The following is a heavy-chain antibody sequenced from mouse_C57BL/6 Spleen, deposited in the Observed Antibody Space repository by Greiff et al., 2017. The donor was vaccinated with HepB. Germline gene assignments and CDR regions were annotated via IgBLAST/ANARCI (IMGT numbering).Heavy chain of an antibody. Sequence: EVMLVESGGGLVKPGGSLKLSCAASGFTFSSYAMSWVRQTPEKRLEWVATISDGGSYTYYPDNVKGRFTISRDNAKNNLYLQMSHLKSEDTAMYYCARGLWLRSYYFDYWGQGTTLTVSS. CDR1: GFTFSSYA. D-gene: IGHD2-2*01. V-gene: IGHV5-4*03. CDR2: ISDGGSYT. J-gene: IGHJ2*01. CDR3: ARGLWLRSYYFDY.